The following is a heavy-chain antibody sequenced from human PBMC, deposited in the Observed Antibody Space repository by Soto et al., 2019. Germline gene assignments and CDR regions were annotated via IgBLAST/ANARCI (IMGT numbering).Heavy chain of an antibody. CDR2: ISAYNGNT. D-gene: IGHD3-3*01. J-gene: IGHJ4*02. V-gene: IGHV1-18*01. Sequence: QVQLVQSGAEVKKPGASVKVSCKASGYTFTSYGISWVRQAPGQGLEWMGWISAYNGNTNYAQKIQGRVTMTTYTSTSTAYMELRRLRSDDTAVYYCARDYTPNVLYDLWTGYQYILDYWGQGTLVTFSS. CDR3: ARDYTPNVLYDLWTGYQYILDY. CDR1: GYTFTSYG.